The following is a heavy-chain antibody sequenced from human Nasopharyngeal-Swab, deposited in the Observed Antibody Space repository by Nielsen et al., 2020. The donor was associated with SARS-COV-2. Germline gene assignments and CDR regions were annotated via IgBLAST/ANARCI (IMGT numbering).Heavy chain of an antibody. CDR1: GGTFSSYA. J-gene: IGHJ4*02. CDR3: ASSKAMPSIAAHWGQSDY. D-gene: IGHD6-6*01. V-gene: IGHV1-69*13. CDR2: IIPIFGTA. Sequence: SVKVSCKASGGTFSSYAISWVRQAPGQGLEWMGGIIPIFGTANYAQKFQGRVTITADESTSTAYMELSSLRSEETAVYYCASSKAMPSIAAHWGQSDYWGQGTLVTVSS.